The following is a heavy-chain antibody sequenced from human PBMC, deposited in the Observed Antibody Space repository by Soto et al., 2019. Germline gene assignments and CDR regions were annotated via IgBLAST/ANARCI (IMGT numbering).Heavy chain of an antibody. CDR1: GFSLSTSGVG. Sequence: QITLKESGPTLVKPTQPLTLTCTFSGFSLSTSGVGVGWIRQPPGKALEWLALIYWTDDKRYSPSLKSRLTITKDTSKNQVVLTMTNMDPVDTATYYCARLSDTGMVYIEYFQHWGQGTLVTVSS. V-gene: IGHV2-5*01. CDR3: ARLSDTGMVYIEYFQH. D-gene: IGHD5-18*01. CDR2: IYWTDDK. J-gene: IGHJ1*01.